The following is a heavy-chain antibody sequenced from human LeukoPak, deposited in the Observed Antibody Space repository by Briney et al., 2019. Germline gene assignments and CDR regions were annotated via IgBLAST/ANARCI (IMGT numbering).Heavy chain of an antibody. CDR2: IYYSGST. D-gene: IGHD6-13*01. CDR1: GGSISSYY. Sequence: SETLSLTCTVSGGSISSYYWSWIRQPPGKGLEWIGYIYYSGSTNYNPSLKSRVTISVDTSKNQFSLKLSSVTAADTAVYYCATVAAYSSTWYSPHLDHWGQGTLVTVSS. J-gene: IGHJ4*02. CDR3: ATVAAYSSTWYSPHLDH. V-gene: IGHV4-59*08.